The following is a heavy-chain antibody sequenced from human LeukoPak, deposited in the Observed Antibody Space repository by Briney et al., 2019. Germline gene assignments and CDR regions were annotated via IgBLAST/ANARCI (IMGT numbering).Heavy chain of an antibody. CDR2: ISGSGGST. CDR3: AKGDLVVPAAIPDY. V-gene: IGHV3-23*01. D-gene: IGHD2-2*01. CDR1: GFTFSSYA. J-gene: IGHJ4*02. Sequence: GGSLRLSCAASGFTFSSYAMSWVRQAPGKGLEWVSAISGSGGSTYYADSVKGRFTISRDNSKNTLYLQMNSLRAEDTAVYYCAKGDLVVPAAIPDYWGQGTLVTVS.